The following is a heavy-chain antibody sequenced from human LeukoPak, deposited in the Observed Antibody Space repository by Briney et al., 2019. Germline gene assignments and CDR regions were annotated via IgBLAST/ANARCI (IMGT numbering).Heavy chain of an antibody. J-gene: IGHJ4*02. CDR2: IKQDGSEK. Sequence: PGRSLRLSCAASGFTFSSYGMHRVRQAPGKGLEWVANIKQDGSEKYYVDSVKGRFTISRDNAKNSLYLQMDSLRVEDTAVYYCARGYSSDYWGQGTLVTVSS. CDR1: GFTFSSYG. CDR3: ARGYSSDY. D-gene: IGHD5-18*01. V-gene: IGHV3-7*01.